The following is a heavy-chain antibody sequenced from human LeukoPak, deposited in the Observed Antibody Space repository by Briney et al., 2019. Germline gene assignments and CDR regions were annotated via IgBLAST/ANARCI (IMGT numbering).Heavy chain of an antibody. V-gene: IGHV3-11*01. CDR3: AAEVSPKVFDF. J-gene: IGHJ4*02. CDR1: GFNLRNYY. D-gene: IGHD2/OR15-2a*01. Sequence: PGGSLRLSCTSSGFNLRNYYMAWIRQAPGKGLEGISYISTSGSTIYDVDSVKGRFTISRDNAKNSLYLQMNSLTADDTAVYFCAAEVSPKVFDFRGPGTLVTVSS. CDR2: ISTSGSTI.